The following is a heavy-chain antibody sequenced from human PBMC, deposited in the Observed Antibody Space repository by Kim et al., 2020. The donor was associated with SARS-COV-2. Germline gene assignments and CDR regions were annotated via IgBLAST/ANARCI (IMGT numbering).Heavy chain of an antibody. D-gene: IGHD3-22*01. V-gene: IGHV4-59*01. CDR1: GGSISSYY. CDR3: ARDRPGPLYYYDSRNDAFDI. CDR2: IYYSGST. J-gene: IGHJ3*02. Sequence: SETLSLTCTVSGGSISSYYWSWIRQPPGKGLEWIGYIYYSGSTNYNPSLKSRVTISVDTSKNQFSLKLSSVTAADTAVYYCARDRPGPLYYYDSRNDAFDIWGQGTMVTVSS.